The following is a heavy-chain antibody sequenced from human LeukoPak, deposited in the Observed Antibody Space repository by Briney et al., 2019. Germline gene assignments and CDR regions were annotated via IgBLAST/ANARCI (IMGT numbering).Heavy chain of an antibody. CDR3: ARSGYSYGLRVDYYYMDV. CDR1: GGTFSSYA. Sequence: SVKVSCKASGGTFSSYAISWVRQAPGQGLEWMGGIIPIFGTANYAQKFQGRVTITTDESTSTAYMELSSLRSEDTAVYYCARSGYSYGLRVDYYYMDVWGKGTTVTVSS. J-gene: IGHJ6*03. CDR2: IIPIFGTA. D-gene: IGHD5-18*01. V-gene: IGHV1-69*05.